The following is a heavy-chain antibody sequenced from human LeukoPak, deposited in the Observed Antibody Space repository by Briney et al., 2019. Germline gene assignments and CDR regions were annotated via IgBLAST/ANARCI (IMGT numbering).Heavy chain of an antibody. D-gene: IGHD3-22*01. CDR3: AGVRNYYDSSAMDY. J-gene: IGHJ4*02. CDR2: IKTDGSST. Sequence: PGGSLRLSCAASGLSFSSYWMHWVRQAPGKGLVWLSRIKTDGSSTTYADSVKGRHTISRDNAKNTLYLQMNSLRAEDTAVYYCAGVRNYYDSSAMDYWGQGTLVTVSP. CDR1: GLSFSSYW. V-gene: IGHV3-74*01.